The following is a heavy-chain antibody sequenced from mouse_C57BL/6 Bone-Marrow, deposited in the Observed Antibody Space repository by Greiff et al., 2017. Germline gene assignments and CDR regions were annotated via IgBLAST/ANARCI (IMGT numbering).Heavy chain of an antibody. CDR2: IDPANGKT. D-gene: IGHD1-1*01. Sequence: EVQLQQSVAELVRPGASVKLSCTASGFNIKNTYMHWVKQRPEQGLEWIGRIDPANGKTKYAPKFQGKATITADTSSNTSYLQLSSLTSEDTAIYYCAVDYYGSSPTPFAYWGQGTLVTVSA. V-gene: IGHV14-3*01. CDR1: GFNIKNTY. CDR3: AVDYYGSSPTPFAY. J-gene: IGHJ3*01.